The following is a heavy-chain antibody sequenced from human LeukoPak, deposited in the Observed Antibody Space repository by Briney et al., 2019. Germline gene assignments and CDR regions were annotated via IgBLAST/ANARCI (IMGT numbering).Heavy chain of an antibody. D-gene: IGHD2-8*01. CDR1: GFTFSSYA. J-gene: IGHJ4*02. CDR2: ISGSDGST. Sequence: GGSLRLSCAASGFTFSSYAMSWVRQAPGKGLEWVSTISGSDGSTDYADSVKGRFTISRDNAKNSLYLQMNSLRAEDTAVYYCARDGVLMVYAIYYWGQGTLVTVSS. V-gene: IGHV3-23*01. CDR3: ARDGVLMVYAIYY.